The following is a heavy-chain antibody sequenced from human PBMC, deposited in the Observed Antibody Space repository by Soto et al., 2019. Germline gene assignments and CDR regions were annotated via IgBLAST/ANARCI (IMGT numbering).Heavy chain of an antibody. V-gene: IGHV4-39*07. CDR1: GDSITSNSYF. J-gene: IGHJ5*02. D-gene: IGHD6-13*01. CDR2: IYHSGST. Sequence: PSETLSLTCAVSGDSITSNSYFWAWIRQPPGKGLEWIGNIYHSGSTYYNPSLKSRVTISVDRSKNQFSLKLSSVTAADTAVYYCARAIAADPSSNWFDPWGQGTLVTVSS. CDR3: ARAIAADPSSNWFDP.